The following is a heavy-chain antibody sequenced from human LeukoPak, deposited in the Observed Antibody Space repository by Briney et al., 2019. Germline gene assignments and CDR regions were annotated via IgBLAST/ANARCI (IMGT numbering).Heavy chain of an antibody. V-gene: IGHV4-4*07. CDR1: GGSISSYY. D-gene: IGHD2-2*01. J-gene: IGHJ6*02. CDR3: ARNCSSTSCYVAV. CDR2: IYTSGST. Sequence: PSETLSLTCTVPGGSISSYYWSWIRQPAGKGLEWIGRIYTSGSTNYNPSLKSRVTMSVDTSKNQFSLKLSSVTAADTAVYYCARNCSSTSCYVAVWGQGTTVTVSS.